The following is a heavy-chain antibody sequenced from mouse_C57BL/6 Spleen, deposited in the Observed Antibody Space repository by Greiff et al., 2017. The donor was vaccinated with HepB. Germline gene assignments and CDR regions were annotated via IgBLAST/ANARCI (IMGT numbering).Heavy chain of an antibody. CDR3: ARSAYSNYAMDD. V-gene: IGHV1-39*01. CDR2: INPNYGTT. J-gene: IGHJ4*01. D-gene: IGHD2-5*01. Sequence: VKPGASVKISCKASGHSFTDYNMNWVKQSNGKSLEWIGVINPNYGTTSYNQKFKGKATLTVDQSSSTAYMQLNSLTSEDSAVYYCARSAYSNYAMDDWGQGTSVTVSS. CDR1: GHSFTDYN.